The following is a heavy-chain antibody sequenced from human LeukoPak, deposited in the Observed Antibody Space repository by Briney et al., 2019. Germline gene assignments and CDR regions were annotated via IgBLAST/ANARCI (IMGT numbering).Heavy chain of an antibody. Sequence: LPGGSLRLSCAASGFTVSTNYMSWVRQAPGKGLEWVSVLYHGGSTYYADSVKGRFTISRDNSNNTLYLQMNRLRGKDKAVYYCASDPPGDYGLGSWGQGTLSPSPQ. CDR3: ASDPPGDYGLGS. J-gene: IGHJ4*02. D-gene: IGHD4-17*01. V-gene: IGHV3-53*01. CDR1: GFTVSTNY. CDR2: LYHGGST.